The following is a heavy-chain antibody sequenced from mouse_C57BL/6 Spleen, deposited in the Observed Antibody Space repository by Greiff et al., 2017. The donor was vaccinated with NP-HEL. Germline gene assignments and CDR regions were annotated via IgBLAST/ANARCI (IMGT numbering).Heavy chain of an antibody. CDR2: IDPSDSYT. Sequence: QVQLQQPGAELVKPGASVKLSCKASGYTFTSYWMQWVKQRPGQGLEWIGEIDPSDSYTNYNQKFKGKATLTVDTSSSTAYMQLSSLTSEDSAVYDCERCPYYYGSILYDFDYWGQGTTLTVSS. J-gene: IGHJ2*01. D-gene: IGHD1-1*01. V-gene: IGHV1-50*01. CDR1: GYTFTSYW. CDR3: ERCPYYYGSILYDFDY.